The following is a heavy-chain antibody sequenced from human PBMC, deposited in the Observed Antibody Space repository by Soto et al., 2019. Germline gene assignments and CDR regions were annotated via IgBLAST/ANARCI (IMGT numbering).Heavy chain of an antibody. Sequence: EVQLVESGGGLVKPGGSLRLSCAASGFTFSSYSMNWVRQAPGKGLEWVSSISSSSSYIYYADSVKGRVTISRDNAKNSLYLQMISLRADDTAVYYCAREGKVIYYGDYSSDAFDIWGQGTMVSVSS. V-gene: IGHV3-21*01. CDR1: GFTFSSYS. D-gene: IGHD4-17*01. J-gene: IGHJ3*02. CDR3: AREGKVIYYGDYSSDAFDI. CDR2: ISSSSSYI.